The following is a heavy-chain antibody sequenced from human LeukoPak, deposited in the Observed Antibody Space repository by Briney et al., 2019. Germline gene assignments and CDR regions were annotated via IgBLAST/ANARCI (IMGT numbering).Heavy chain of an antibody. CDR1: GFTFSNYV. V-gene: IGHV3-30-3*01. D-gene: IGHD3-10*01. Sequence: GRSLRLSCAASGFTFSNYVIHWVRQAPGKGLEWVAVISYDGSNKYYADSVKGRFTISRDNAKNSLYLQMNSLRAEDTAVYYCARAGNYYGRHTNWFDPWGQGTLVTVSS. CDR2: ISYDGSNK. J-gene: IGHJ5*02. CDR3: ARAGNYYGRHTNWFDP.